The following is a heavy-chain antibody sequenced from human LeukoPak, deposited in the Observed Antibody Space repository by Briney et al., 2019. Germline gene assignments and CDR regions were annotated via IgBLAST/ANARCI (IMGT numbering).Heavy chain of an antibody. D-gene: IGHD3-10*01. Sequence: GRSLRLSCAASGFTFSSYGMHWVRQAPGKGLEWVAVIWYDGGNKYYADSVKGRFTISRDDSKNTLYLQMNSLRAEDTAVYYCARDLKRWFGELSNYYYGMDVWGKGTTVTVSS. CDR3: ARDLKRWFGELSNYYYGMDV. V-gene: IGHV3-33*01. CDR2: IWYDGGNK. CDR1: GFTFSSYG. J-gene: IGHJ6*04.